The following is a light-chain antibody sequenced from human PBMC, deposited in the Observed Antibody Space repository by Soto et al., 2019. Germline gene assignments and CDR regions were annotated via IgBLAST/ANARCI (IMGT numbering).Light chain of an antibody. J-gene: IGLJ3*02. CDR1: SSDVGGYNY. CDR3: TSYASSSTWV. CDR2: GVT. V-gene: IGLV2-14*01. Sequence: QSALTQPASVSGSPGQSVTISCTGTSSDVGGYNYVSWYQQHPGKAPKLLIYGVTHRPSGVSNRFSGSKSGNTASLTISGLQAEDDADYYCTSYASSSTWVFGGGTKLTVL.